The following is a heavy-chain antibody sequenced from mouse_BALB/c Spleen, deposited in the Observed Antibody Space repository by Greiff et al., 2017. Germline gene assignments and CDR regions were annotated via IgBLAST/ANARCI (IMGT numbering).Heavy chain of an antibody. CDR1: GFAFSSYD. V-gene: IGHV5-12-1*01. CDR3: ARRNWDGYYFDY. Sequence: DVKLVESGGGLVKPGGSLKLSCAASGFAFSSYDMSWVRQTPEKRLEWVAYISSGGGSTYYPDTVKGRFTISRDNAKNTLYLQMSSLKSEDTAMYYCARRNWDGYYFDYWGQGTTLTVSS. D-gene: IGHD4-1*01. J-gene: IGHJ2*01. CDR2: ISSGGGST.